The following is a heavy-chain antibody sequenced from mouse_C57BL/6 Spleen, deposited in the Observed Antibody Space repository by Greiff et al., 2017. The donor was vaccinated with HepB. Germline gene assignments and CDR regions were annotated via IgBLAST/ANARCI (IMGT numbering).Heavy chain of an antibody. CDR1: GFNIKDYY. Sequence: EVQLQQSGAELVKPGASVKLSCTASGFNIKDYYMHWVKQRTEQGLEWIGRIDPEDGETKYAPKFPGKATITADTSSNTAYLQLSSLTSEDTAVYYCAVYSSWFAYWGQGTLVTVSA. J-gene: IGHJ3*01. D-gene: IGHD2-1*01. CDR2: IDPEDGET. CDR3: AVYSSWFAY. V-gene: IGHV14-2*01.